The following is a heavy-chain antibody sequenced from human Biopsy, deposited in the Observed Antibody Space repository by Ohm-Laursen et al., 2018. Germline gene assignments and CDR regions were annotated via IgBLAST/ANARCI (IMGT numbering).Heavy chain of an antibody. CDR1: GFAFNLYE. V-gene: IGHV3-48*03. CDR2: IYGGGSPV. D-gene: IGHD1-26*01. Sequence: SLRLSCAASGFAFNLYEMNWVRQAPGKGMEWISYIYGGGSPVSYADSVKGRFTISRHNAQNSLYLHMNSLRAEDTAVYYCARLNSGTYDASGLWGQGTMVIVSS. J-gene: IGHJ3*01. CDR3: ARLNSGTYDASGL.